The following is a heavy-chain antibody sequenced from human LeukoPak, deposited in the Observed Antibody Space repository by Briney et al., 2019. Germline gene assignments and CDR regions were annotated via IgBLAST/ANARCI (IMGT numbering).Heavy chain of an antibody. CDR3: AKGRGSPYYFEY. J-gene: IGHJ4*02. CDR2: ISGSGAST. D-gene: IGHD1-26*01. CDR1: GXTFSSFA. V-gene: IGHV3-23*01. Sequence: PGGSLRLSCAASGXTFSSFAMTWVRQAPGKGLESVSAISGSGASTYYADSVKGRFTISRDNSKNTLYLQMNSLRAEDTAVYYCAKGRGSPYYFEYWGQGTLVTVSS.